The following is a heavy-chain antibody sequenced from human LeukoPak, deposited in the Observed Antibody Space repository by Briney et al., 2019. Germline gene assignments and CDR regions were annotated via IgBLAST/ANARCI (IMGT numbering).Heavy chain of an antibody. D-gene: IGHD6-13*01. CDR1: GGSFRSYY. V-gene: IGHV4-59*08. J-gene: IGHJ4*02. CDR3: ATGAGNFIEY. CDR2: ISNSGSS. Sequence: SETLSLTCTVSGGSFRSYYWSWIRLPPGKGLEWIGFISNSGSSTYNPSLRIRVPISVDTSTNQVSLRLGSVTAIYTGVYYCATGAGNFIEYWGQGTLVTVSS.